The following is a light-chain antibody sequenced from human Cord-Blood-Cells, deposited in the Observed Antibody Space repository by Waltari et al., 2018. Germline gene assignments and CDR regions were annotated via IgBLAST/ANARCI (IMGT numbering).Light chain of an antibody. Sequence: QSALTQPATVSGSPGQSITISCTGTSSDVGGYNCFSSYQQHPGKAPKLMIYDVSNRPSGVSNRFSGSKSGNTASLTISGLQAEDEADYYCSSYTSSSHVFGTGTKVTVL. CDR3: SSYTSSSHV. CDR2: DVS. CDR1: SSDVGGYNC. V-gene: IGLV2-14*01. J-gene: IGLJ1*01.